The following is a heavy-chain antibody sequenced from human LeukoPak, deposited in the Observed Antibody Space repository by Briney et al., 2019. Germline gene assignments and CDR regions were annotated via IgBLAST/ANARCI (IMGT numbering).Heavy chain of an antibody. CDR1: GYTFTSYG. J-gene: IGHJ4*02. Sequence: GASVKVSCKASGYTFTSYGISWVRQAPGQGLEWMGWISAYNGNTNYAQKPQGRVTMTTDTSTSTAYMELRSLRSDDTAVYYCARVRGYYDSSGPRDYWGQGTLVTVSS. D-gene: IGHD3-22*01. CDR3: ARVRGYYDSSGPRDY. V-gene: IGHV1-18*01. CDR2: ISAYNGNT.